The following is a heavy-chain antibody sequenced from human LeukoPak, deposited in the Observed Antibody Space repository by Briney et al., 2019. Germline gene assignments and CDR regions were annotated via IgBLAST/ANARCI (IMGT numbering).Heavy chain of an antibody. D-gene: IGHD2-15*01. CDR3: ARQEYCSGGSCYTWFDP. Sequence: GESLKISCKGSGYRFSNYWIGWVRHMPGKGLEWMGMIYPGDSDIRYSPSFQGQVTISADKSISTAYLQWSSLKASDTAMYYCARQEYCSGGSCYTWFDPWGQGTLVTVCS. J-gene: IGHJ5*02. CDR2: IYPGDSDI. CDR1: GYRFSNYW. V-gene: IGHV5-51*01.